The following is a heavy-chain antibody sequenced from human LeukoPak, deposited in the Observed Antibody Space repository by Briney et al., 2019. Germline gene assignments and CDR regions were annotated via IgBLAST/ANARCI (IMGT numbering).Heavy chain of an antibody. CDR1: GGTFSSYA. Sequence: SVKVSCKASGGTFSSYAISWVRQAPGQGLEWMGGIIPIFGTANYAQKFQGRVTITADESTSTAYMELSRLRSDDTAVYYCARGGGTFFRYYGSGPGPYYMDVWGKGTTVTVSS. CDR3: ARGGGTFFRYYGSGPGPYYMDV. J-gene: IGHJ6*03. CDR2: IIPIFGTA. V-gene: IGHV1-69*01. D-gene: IGHD3-10*01.